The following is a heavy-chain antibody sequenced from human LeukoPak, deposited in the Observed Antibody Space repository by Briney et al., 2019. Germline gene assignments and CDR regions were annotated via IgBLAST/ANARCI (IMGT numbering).Heavy chain of an antibody. D-gene: IGHD6-19*01. J-gene: IGHJ3*02. CDR3: ARGASVVAGSDNALDI. CDR2: IYYSGST. Sequence: SETLSLTCTVSGGSFNTYYWSWIRQPPGKGLEWLGYIYYSGSTNYNPSLKSRVTISVDTSKNQFSLKLSSVTAEDTAVYYCARGASVVAGSDNALDIWGQGTMVTVSS. CDR1: GGSFNTYY. V-gene: IGHV4-59*12.